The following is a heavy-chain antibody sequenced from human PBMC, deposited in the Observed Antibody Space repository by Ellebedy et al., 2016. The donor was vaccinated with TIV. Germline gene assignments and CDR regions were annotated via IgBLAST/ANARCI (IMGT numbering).Heavy chain of an antibody. V-gene: IGHV1-24*01. CDR2: FDPEDGET. CDR1: GYTLTELS. D-gene: IGHD6-19*01. Sequence: AASVKVSCKVSGYTLTELSMHWVRQAPGKGLEWMGGFDPEDGETIYAQKFQGRVTMTEDTSTDTAYMELSSLRSEDTAVYYCASARSSGWLHTPDYWGQGLLVTVSS. CDR3: ASARSSGWLHTPDY. J-gene: IGHJ4*02.